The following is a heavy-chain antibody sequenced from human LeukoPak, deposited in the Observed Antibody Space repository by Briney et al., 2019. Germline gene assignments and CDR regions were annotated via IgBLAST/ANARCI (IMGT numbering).Heavy chain of an antibody. CDR3: ARDRYSLYCSGGSCYSHYYYGMDV. V-gene: IGHV1-8*01. J-gene: IGHJ6*02. CDR1: GYIFTSSD. Sequence: ASVKVSCKASGYIFTSSDINWVRQASGQGLEWMGWMNPNSGNTGYAQKFQGRVTMTRNTSISTAYMELRSLRSDDTAVYYCARDRYSLYCSGGSCYSHYYYGMDVWGQGTTVTVSS. CDR2: MNPNSGNT. D-gene: IGHD2-15*01.